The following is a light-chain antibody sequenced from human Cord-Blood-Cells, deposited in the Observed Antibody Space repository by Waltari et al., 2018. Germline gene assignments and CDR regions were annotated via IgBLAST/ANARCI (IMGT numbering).Light chain of an antibody. CDR1: SSDVGSYNL. CDR3: CSYAGVWV. Sequence: QSALTQPASVSGSPGQSITISCTGTSSDVGSYNLVSWYQQHPGKAPKLMIYEGSKRPSGFSNRFSGSKSGNTASLTISGLQAEDEADYYCCSYAGVWVFGGGTKLTVL. V-gene: IGLV2-23*01. J-gene: IGLJ3*02. CDR2: EGS.